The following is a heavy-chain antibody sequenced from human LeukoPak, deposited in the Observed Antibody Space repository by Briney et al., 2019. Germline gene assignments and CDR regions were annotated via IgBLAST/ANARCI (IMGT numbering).Heavy chain of an antibody. CDR2: IKQDGSEK. CDR1: GFTFSNYW. V-gene: IGHV3-7*03. J-gene: IGHJ3*02. D-gene: IGHD3-3*01. CDR3: AKLYDFWSPSAFDI. Sequence: GGSLRLSCAASGFTFSNYWMSWVRQAPGKGLEWVANIKQDGSEKYYVDSVKGRFTISRDNAKNSLSLQMNSLRADDTAVYYCAKLYDFWSPSAFDIWGQGTMVTVSS.